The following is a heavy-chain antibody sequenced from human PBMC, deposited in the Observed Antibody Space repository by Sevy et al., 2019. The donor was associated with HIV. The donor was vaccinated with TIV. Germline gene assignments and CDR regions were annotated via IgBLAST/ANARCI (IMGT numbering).Heavy chain of an antibody. CDR3: ARAPYYDFWSGYYTGVDGMDV. CDR2: IYYSGST. D-gene: IGHD3-3*01. Sequence: SETLSLTCTVSGGSISSYYWSWIRQPPGKGLEWIGYIYYSGSTNYNPSLKSRVTISVDTSKNQFSLKLSSVTAADTAVYYWARAPYYDFWSGYYTGVDGMDVWGQGTTVTVSS. CDR1: GGSISSYY. J-gene: IGHJ6*02. V-gene: IGHV4-59*01.